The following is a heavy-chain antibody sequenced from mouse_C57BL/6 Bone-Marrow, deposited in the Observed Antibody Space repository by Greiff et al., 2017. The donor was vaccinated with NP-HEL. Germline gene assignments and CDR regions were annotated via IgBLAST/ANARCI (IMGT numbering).Heavy chain of an antibody. CDR2: ISSGGSYT. D-gene: IGHD2-4*01. CDR1: GFTFSSYG. J-gene: IGHJ2*01. Sequence: EVMLVESGGDLVKPGGSLKLSCAASGFTFSSYGMSWVRQTPDKRLEWVATISSGGSYTYYPDSVTGRFTISRDNAKNILYLQMSSLKAEDTAMYYCARHDYDYDYWGQGTTLTVSS. V-gene: IGHV5-6*01. CDR3: ARHDYDYDY.